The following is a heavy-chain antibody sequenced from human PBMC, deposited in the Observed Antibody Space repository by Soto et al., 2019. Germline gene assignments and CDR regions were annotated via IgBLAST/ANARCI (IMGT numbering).Heavy chain of an antibody. J-gene: IGHJ4*02. D-gene: IGHD4-4*01. CDR3: ARDPPDFHSAFDY. CDR1: VDSVSSNRAA. Sequence: SQTLSLTCVISVDSVSSNRAAWNWIRQSPSRGLEWLGRTYYRSKWYNDYAASVKSRITINPDTSKNKFSLQLNSVTPEDTAVYYCARDPPDFHSAFDYWGQGTLVTVSS. V-gene: IGHV6-1*01. CDR2: TYYRSKWYN.